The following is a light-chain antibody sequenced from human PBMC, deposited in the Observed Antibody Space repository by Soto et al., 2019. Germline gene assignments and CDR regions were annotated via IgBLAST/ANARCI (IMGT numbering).Light chain of an antibody. V-gene: IGLV1-44*01. CDR3: EAWDDSLDAWL. Sequence: QSVLTQPPSASGTPGQGVTLSCSGSASNIGSQPVSWYQHLPGTAPKLLISRNTERPSGVPDRFSGSKSGTSAALAISGLQSEDEGDYYCEAWDDSLDAWLFGGGTQLTVL. CDR2: RNT. J-gene: IGLJ3*02. CDR1: ASNIGSQP.